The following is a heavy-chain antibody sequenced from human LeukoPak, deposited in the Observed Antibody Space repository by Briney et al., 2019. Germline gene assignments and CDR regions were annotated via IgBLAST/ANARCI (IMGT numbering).Heavy chain of an antibody. J-gene: IGHJ4*02. D-gene: IGHD2-2*01. V-gene: IGHV4-39*06. CDR2: VSHSGAT. Sequence: SETLSLTCAVSGASFSSSTYFWGWLRQPPGEGPEWLGRVSHSGATYYNPSLKSRVTISLDTSKNQITLTVTSGTVADTALYFCASRIVVSPTAIETWFDYWGQGTLVTVSS. CDR1: GASFSSSTYF. CDR3: ASRIVVSPTAIETWFDY.